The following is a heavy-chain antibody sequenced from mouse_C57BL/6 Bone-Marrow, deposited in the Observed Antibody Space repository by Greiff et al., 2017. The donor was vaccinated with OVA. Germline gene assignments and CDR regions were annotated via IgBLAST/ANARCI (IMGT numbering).Heavy chain of an antibody. V-gene: IGHV5-9*01. D-gene: IGHD1-1*01. J-gene: IGHJ4*01. CDR2: ISGGGGNT. Sequence: DVHLVESGGGLVKPGGSLKLSCAASGFTFSSYTMSWVRQTPEKRLEWVATISGGGGNTYYTDSVKGRFTISRDNAKNTLYLQMSSLRSEDTTLYYCARQGYYGSGAMDYWGQGTSVTVSS. CDR3: ARQGYYGSGAMDY. CDR1: GFTFSSYT.